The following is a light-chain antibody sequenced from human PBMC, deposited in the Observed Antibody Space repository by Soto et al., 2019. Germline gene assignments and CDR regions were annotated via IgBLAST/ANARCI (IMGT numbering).Light chain of an antibody. V-gene: IGKV3-20*01. CDR2: GAS. Sequence: EIVLTQSPGTLSLSPGERATISCRANQSVSSSYLAWYQQKPGQAPRLLICGASSRATGIPDRFSGSGSGTDFTLTISRLEPEDFAVYYCQQYGSSTGITFGQGTRLEIK. CDR1: QSVSSSY. CDR3: QQYGSSTGIT. J-gene: IGKJ5*01.